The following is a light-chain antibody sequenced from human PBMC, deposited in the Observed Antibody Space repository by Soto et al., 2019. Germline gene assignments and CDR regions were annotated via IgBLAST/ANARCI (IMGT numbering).Light chain of an antibody. V-gene: IGKV3-20*01. J-gene: IGKJ5*01. CDR2: AAS. Sequence: EIVLTQSPGTLSLSPGDGATLSCRASQSVYRNYLAWYQQKPGQAPRLLIYAASTRATGIPVRFSGSGSGTDFTLTISRLEPEDFAVYYCQHFSNSPSITFGQGTRLEI. CDR1: QSVYRNY. CDR3: QHFSNSPSIT.